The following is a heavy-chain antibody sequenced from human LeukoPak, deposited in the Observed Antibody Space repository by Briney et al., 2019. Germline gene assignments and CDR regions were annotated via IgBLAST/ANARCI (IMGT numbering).Heavy chain of an antibody. CDR3: ARDRGGYGGEDY. Sequence: ASVKVSCKASGYTFTSYAMHWVRQAPGQRLEWMGWINAGNGNTKYSQKFQGRVTITRDTSASTAYMGLSSLRSEDTAVYYCARDRGGYGGEDYWGQGTLVTVSS. CDR1: GYTFTSYA. CDR2: INAGNGNT. V-gene: IGHV1-3*01. D-gene: IGHD3-10*01. J-gene: IGHJ4*02.